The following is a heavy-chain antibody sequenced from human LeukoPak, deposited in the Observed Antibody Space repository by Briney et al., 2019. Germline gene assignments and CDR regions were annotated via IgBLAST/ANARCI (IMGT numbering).Heavy chain of an antibody. CDR2: ISAYNGNT. CDR1: GYTFTSYG. D-gene: IGHD5-24*01. J-gene: IGHJ4*02. V-gene: IGHV1-18*01. CDR3: ARTSIATIKQHFDY. Sequence: ASVKVSCKASGYTFTSYGISWVRQAPGQGLESMGWISAYNGNTNYAQKLQGRVTMTTDTSTSTAYMELRSLRSDDTAVYYCARTSIATIKQHFDYWGQGTLVTVSS.